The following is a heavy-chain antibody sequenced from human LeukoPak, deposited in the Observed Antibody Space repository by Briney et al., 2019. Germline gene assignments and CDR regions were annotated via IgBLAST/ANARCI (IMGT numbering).Heavy chain of an antibody. D-gene: IGHD3-3*01. V-gene: IGHV3-21*01. Sequence: PGGSLRLSCAASGFTFSSYSMNWVRQAPGKGLEWVSSISSSSSYIYYADSVKGRFTISRDNAKNSLYLQMNSLRAEDTAVYYCARGNTIFGVVIEEYYFDYWGQGTLVTVSS. CDR3: ARGNTIFGVVIEEYYFDY. CDR2: ISSSSSYI. J-gene: IGHJ4*02. CDR1: GFTFSSYS.